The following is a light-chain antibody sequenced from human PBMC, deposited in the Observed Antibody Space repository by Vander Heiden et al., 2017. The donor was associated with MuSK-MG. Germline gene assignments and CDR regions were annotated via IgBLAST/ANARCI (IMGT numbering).Light chain of an antibody. CDR3: HQYWGSGWT. J-gene: IGKJ1*01. CDR2: DAS. Sequence: EIVLTQSPATLSLSPGERATLSCGASQSVSSSFLAWYQQKPGLAPRLLIYDASSRATAIPDRLSGSGSGTDFTLTISRLEPADFAVYYCHQYWGSGWTFGQGTKVEIK. CDR1: QSVSSSF. V-gene: IGKV3D-20*01.